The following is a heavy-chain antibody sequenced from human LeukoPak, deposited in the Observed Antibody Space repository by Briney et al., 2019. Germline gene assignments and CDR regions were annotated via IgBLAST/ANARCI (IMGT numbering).Heavy chain of an antibody. CDR3: ARWNPKAAFITIFRYYYGMDV. Sequence: ASVKVCCKASGYTFSSYGISWVRQAPGQGLEWMGWISAYYGNTNYAQKLQGRVTMTTDTSTSTAYMELRSLRSDDTAVYYCARWNPKAAFITIFRYYYGMDVWGQGTTVTVSS. D-gene: IGHD3-3*01. V-gene: IGHV1-18*01. CDR2: ISAYYGNT. CDR1: GYTFSSYG. J-gene: IGHJ6*02.